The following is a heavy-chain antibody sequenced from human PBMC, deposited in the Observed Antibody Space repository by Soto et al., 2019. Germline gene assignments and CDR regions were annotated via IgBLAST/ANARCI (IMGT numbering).Heavy chain of an antibody. J-gene: IGHJ6*02. CDR2: VHWNDDK. Sequence: QITLKEAGPTLVKPTQTLTLTCTFSGFSLSTTGEGVFWIRQPPRKAPEWLALVHWNDDKRYIPSLRPSLTIRKETSRNQVVLSLTNLDPVDKGRYYCANRRLGDTSPDYNGRDVWGQGTTVIVSS. V-gene: IGHV2-5*01. D-gene: IGHD3-3*01. CDR3: ANRRLGDTSPDYNGRDV. CDR1: GFSLSTTGEG.